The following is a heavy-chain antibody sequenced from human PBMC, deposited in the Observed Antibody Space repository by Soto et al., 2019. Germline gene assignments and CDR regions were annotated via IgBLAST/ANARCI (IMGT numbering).Heavy chain of an antibody. CDR3: ARDVFPGSSSTLYLDAFDI. J-gene: IGHJ3*02. CDR1: GFSFSSYW. Sequence: EEQLVESGGGLVQPGGSLRLSCAASGFSFSSYWMTWVRQAPGKGLEWVANIKRDGSGGSYLDSVRGRFTVSRDNVRNSLYLPMDSLRAEDTALYYCARDVFPGSSSTLYLDAFDIWGQGTMVTVSS. V-gene: IGHV3-7*05. D-gene: IGHD3-10*01. CDR2: IKRDGSGG.